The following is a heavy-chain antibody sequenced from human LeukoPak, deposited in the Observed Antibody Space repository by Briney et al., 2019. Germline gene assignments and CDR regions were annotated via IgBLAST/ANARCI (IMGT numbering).Heavy chain of an antibody. CDR2: TRNKANSYTT. CDR3: ALTVTFDY. Sequence: GGSLRLSCAASGFTFSDHYMDWVRQAPGKGLDWVGRTRNKANSYTTEYAASVKGRFTISRDDSKNSLYLQMNSLKTEDTAVYYCALTVTFDYWGQGTLVTVSS. V-gene: IGHV3-72*01. CDR1: GFTFSDHY. J-gene: IGHJ4*02. D-gene: IGHD4-17*01.